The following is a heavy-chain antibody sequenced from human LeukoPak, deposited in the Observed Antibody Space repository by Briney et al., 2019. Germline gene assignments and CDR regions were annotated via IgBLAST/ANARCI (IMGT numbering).Heavy chain of an antibody. V-gene: IGHV4-39*07. CDR3: ARGLVGLDY. D-gene: IGHD2-21*01. J-gene: IGHJ4*02. CDR2: IYSSGLT. CDR1: GATISSSTYY. Sequence: SETLSLTCTVSGATISSSTYYWAWIRQPPGKSLEWIGSIYSSGLTYYHPSLKSRLTISSDTSNNQFSLKLSSVTAADTAVYYCARGLVGLDYWGQGTLVTVSS.